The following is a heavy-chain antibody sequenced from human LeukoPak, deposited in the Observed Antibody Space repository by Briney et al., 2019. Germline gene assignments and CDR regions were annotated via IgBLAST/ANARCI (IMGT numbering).Heavy chain of an antibody. CDR1: GGSFSGYY. D-gene: IGHD3-10*01. CDR2: INHSGST. V-gene: IGHV4-34*01. CDR3: ARGKLGVVRGVIRLKTTYYFDY. J-gene: IGHJ4*02. Sequence: PSETLSLTCAVYGGSFSGYYWSWIRQPPGKGLEWIGEINHSGSTNYNPSLKSRVTISVDTSKNQFSLKLSSVTAADTAVYYCARGKLGVVRGVIRLKTTYYFDYWGQGTLVTVSS.